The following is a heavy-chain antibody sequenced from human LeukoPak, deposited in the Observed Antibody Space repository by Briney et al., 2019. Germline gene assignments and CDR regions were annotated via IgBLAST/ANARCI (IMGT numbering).Heavy chain of an antibody. CDR2: IRSKANSYAT. V-gene: IGHV3-73*01. CDR3: TRPIFDEHYYDSSGYPDY. J-gene: IGHJ4*02. CDR1: GFTFSGSA. D-gene: IGHD3-22*01. Sequence: GGSLRLSCAASGFTFSGSAMHSVRQASGKGLEWVGRIRSKANSYATAYAASVKGRFTISRDDSKNTAYLQMNSLKTEDTAVYYCTRPIFDEHYYDSSGYPDYWGQGTLVTVSS.